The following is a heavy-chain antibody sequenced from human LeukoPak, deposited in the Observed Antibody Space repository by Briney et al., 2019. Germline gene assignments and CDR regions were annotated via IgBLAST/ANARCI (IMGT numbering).Heavy chain of an antibody. J-gene: IGHJ3*02. V-gene: IGHV3-66*01. CDR3: ATAVRLGSIVGAFDI. Sequence: AGGSLRLSCAASGFTFSSNFMSWVRQAPGKGLEWVSVIYSGGRTEYADSVKGRFTISRDNSKNTLYVQMNSLRAEDTAVYYCATAVRLGSIVGAFDIWGQGTMVTVSS. D-gene: IGHD3-9*01. CDR1: GFTFSSNF. CDR2: IYSGGRT.